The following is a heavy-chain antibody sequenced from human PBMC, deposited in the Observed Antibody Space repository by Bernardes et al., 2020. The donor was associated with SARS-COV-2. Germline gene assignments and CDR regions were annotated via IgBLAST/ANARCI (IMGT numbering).Heavy chain of an antibody. V-gene: IGHV3-7*01. CDR1: GFTFSSYW. D-gene: IGHD3-10*01. CDR2: IKQDGSEK. Sequence: GGSLRLSCAASGFTFSSYWMSWVRQAPGKGLEWVANIKQDGSEKYYVDSVKGRFTISRDNAKNSLYLQMNSLRAEDTAVYYCARGGWGSGSYYPYYYYYGMDVWGQGTTVTVSS. CDR3: ARGGWGSGSYYPYYYYYGMDV. J-gene: IGHJ6*02.